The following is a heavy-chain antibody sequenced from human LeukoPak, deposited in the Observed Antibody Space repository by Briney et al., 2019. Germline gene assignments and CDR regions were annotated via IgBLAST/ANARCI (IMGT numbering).Heavy chain of an antibody. CDR1: GFTFSDYY. Sequence: PGGSLRLSCAASGFTFSDYYMSWIRQAPGKGLEWISYISGSDNTIYYADSVKGRFTISRDNAKNSLYLPMNSLRAEDTAVYYCVRDRAYYYGSGTYWGQGTLVTVSS. CDR2: ISGSDNTI. V-gene: IGHV3-11*04. D-gene: IGHD3-10*01. J-gene: IGHJ4*02. CDR3: VRDRAYYYGSGTY.